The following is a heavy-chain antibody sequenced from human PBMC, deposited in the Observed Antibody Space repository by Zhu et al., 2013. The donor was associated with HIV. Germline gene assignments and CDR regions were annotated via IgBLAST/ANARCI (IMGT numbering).Heavy chain of an antibody. V-gene: IGHV1-3*01. Sequence: QVQLVQSGAEVKKPGASVKVSCKASGYTFTSYAMHWVRQAPGQRLEWMGWINAGNGNTKYSQKFQGRVTITRDTSASTAYMELSSLRSEDTAVYYCARVPIVGATMPDLYYFDYWGQGTLVTVSS. D-gene: IGHD1-26*01. CDR1: GYTFTSYA. CDR2: INAGNGNT. CDR3: ARVPIVGATMPDLYYFDY. J-gene: IGHJ4*02.